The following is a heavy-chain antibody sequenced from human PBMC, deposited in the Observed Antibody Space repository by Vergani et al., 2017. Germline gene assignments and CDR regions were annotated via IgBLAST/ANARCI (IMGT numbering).Heavy chain of an antibody. D-gene: IGHD1-26*01. V-gene: IGHV3-30-3*01. Sequence: QVQLVESGGGAVQPGRSLRLSCAASGFTFSSYAMHWVRQAPGKGLEWVAVISYDGSNKYYADSVKGRFTISRDNSKNTLYLQMNSLRAEDKAVYYCARGRKLAGTLDYWGQGTLVTVSS. J-gene: IGHJ4*02. CDR3: ARGRKLAGTLDY. CDR1: GFTFSSYA. CDR2: ISYDGSNK.